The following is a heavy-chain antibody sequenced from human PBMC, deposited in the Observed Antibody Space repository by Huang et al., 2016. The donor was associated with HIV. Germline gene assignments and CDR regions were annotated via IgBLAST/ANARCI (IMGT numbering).Heavy chain of an antibody. J-gene: IGHJ6*02. CDR2: VVLRGNT. D-gene: IGHD2-2*03. CDR3: AREVRSVDTDRPDGYYYRGLDV. Sequence: QLRESGPGLVTPSETLSLTCSASGTSMTSSTFYRGWFRQPPGRGLEWIGRVVLRGNTYYNPSLKRRVTISIDTANKQYSMRLTSVTAADTAVYFCAREVRSVDTDRPDGYYYRGLDVWGQGTTVIVSS. V-gene: IGHV4-39*02. CDR1: GTSMTSSTFY.